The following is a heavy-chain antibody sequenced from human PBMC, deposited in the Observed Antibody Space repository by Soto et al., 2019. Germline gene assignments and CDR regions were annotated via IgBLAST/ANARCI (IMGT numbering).Heavy chain of an antibody. Sequence: PGGSLRLSCAASGFTFSNYWMSWVRQVPGKGPEWVATIKQDGSATFFADSVKGRFTVSRDNGKNSLYLQMNSLRAEDTAVYYCAKYCGRGACNPSYYYYYIDVWGRGTTVTVSS. CDR1: GFTFSNYW. CDR3: AKYCGRGACNPSYYYYYIDV. CDR2: IKQDGSAT. V-gene: IGHV3-7*01. D-gene: IGHD2-21*01. J-gene: IGHJ6*03.